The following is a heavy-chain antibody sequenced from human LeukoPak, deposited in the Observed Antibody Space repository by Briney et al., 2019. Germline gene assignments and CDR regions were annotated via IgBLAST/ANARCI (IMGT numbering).Heavy chain of an antibody. CDR1: GYTFTSYD. CDR3: ARGQFGELYSDI. CDR2: MNPNSGNT. V-gene: IGHV1-8*03. Sequence: GASVKVSCKASGYTFTSYDINWVRQATGQGLEWMGWMNPNSGNTGYAQKFLGRVTITRNTSISTAYMELSSLRSEDTAVYYCARGQFGELYSDIWGQGTMVTVSS. J-gene: IGHJ3*02. D-gene: IGHD3-10*01.